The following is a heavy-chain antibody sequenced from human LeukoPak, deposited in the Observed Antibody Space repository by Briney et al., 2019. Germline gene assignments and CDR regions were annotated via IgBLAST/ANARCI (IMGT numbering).Heavy chain of an antibody. D-gene: IGHD3-16*01. Sequence: SETLSVTCAVSGGSISSGGYSWSWIRRPPGKGLEWIGYIYHSGSTYYNPSLKSRVTISVDRSKNQFSLKLSSVTAADTAVYYCARAPSPYVWGSSGGMDVWGQGTTVTVSS. CDR2: IYHSGST. J-gene: IGHJ6*02. CDR3: ARAPSPYVWGSSGGMDV. CDR1: GGSISSGGYS. V-gene: IGHV4-30-2*01.